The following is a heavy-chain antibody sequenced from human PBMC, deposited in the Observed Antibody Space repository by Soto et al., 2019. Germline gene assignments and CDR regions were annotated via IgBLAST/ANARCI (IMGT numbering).Heavy chain of an antibody. CDR1: GGTFSSFA. CDR2: IIPIFETA. CDR3: ARHVEVVVVAGANYYYYGIDV. Sequence: GASVKVSCKTSGGTFSSFAISWVRQAPGQGLEWMGGIIPIFETANYAQKFQGRVTITADVITGTAYMELRSLRSEDTGVYYCARHVEVVVVAGANYYYYGIDVWRQGTTVTASS. J-gene: IGHJ6*02. V-gene: IGHV1-69*13. D-gene: IGHD2-15*01.